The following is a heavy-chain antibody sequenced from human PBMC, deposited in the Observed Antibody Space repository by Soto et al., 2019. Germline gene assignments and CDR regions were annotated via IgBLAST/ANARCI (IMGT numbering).Heavy chain of an antibody. CDR2: MNPNSGNT. V-gene: IGHV1-8*01. Sequence: QVQLVQSGAEVKKPGASVKVSCKASGYTFSSYDINWVRQATGQGLEWMGWMNPNSGNTGYAQKFQGRVTMTRNTXXRTAYMELRSLRSEDTAVYYCEIRDSRWERHGFDPWGQGTLVTVSS. CDR1: GYTFSSYD. CDR3: EIRDSRWERHGFDP. J-gene: IGHJ5*02. D-gene: IGHD1-26*01.